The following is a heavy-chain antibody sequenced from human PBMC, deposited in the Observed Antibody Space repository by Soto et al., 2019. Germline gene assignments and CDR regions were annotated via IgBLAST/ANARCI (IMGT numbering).Heavy chain of an antibody. CDR2: IGGSGRTT. CDR3: AKVIQKDDSPVLRFLEWLFSPFDY. D-gene: IGHD3-3*01. J-gene: IGHJ4*02. CDR1: AFTFNNYA. Sequence: EVQLLESGGGLVQPGGSLSLSCAASAFTFNNYAMSWVRQAPGKGLEWVSGIGGSGRTTYYADSVKGRFTISRDNSKNTVYLQMNSLRAEDTAVYYCAKVIQKDDSPVLRFLEWLFSPFDYWGQGTLVTVSS. V-gene: IGHV3-23*01.